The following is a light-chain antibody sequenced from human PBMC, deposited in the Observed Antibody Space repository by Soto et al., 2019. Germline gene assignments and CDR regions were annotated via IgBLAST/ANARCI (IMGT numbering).Light chain of an antibody. CDR3: QQRSNWPYT. J-gene: IGKJ2*01. V-gene: IGKV3-11*01. Sequence: EIVLTQSPATLSLSPGERATLSCRASQSVSIYLAWYQQKPGQAPRLLIYDASNRATGIPARFSGSGSGTDFTRTTSSLEPEDFAIYYCQQRSNWPYTFGQGTKLEIK. CDR1: QSVSIY. CDR2: DAS.